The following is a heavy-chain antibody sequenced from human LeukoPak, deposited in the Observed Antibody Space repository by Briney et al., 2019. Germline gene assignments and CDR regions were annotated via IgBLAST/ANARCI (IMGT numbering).Heavy chain of an antibody. J-gene: IGHJ4*02. Sequence: GGSLRLSCAASGFTFSSYSMNWVRQAPGKGLEWVSYISSSSSTIYYADSVKGRFTISRDNAKNSLYLQMNSLRAEDTAVYYCARDHQGLYCSSTSCSSYYFDYWGQGTLVTVSS. CDR2: ISSSSSTI. V-gene: IGHV3-48*04. CDR3: ARDHQGLYCSSTSCSSYYFDY. D-gene: IGHD2-2*01. CDR1: GFTFSSYS.